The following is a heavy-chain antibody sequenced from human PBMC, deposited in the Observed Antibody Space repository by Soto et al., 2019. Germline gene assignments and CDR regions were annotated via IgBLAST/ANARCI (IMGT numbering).Heavy chain of an antibody. V-gene: IGHV1-24*01. Sequence: QVQLVQSGAEVKKPGASVKVSCKVSGYTLTELSMHWVRQAPGKGLEWMGGFDPEDGETIYAQKFQGRVTMTADTSTDTAYMELSSLRSEETAVYYCASVVTPVLGWFDPWGQGTLVTVSS. D-gene: IGHD2-21*02. J-gene: IGHJ5*02. CDR3: ASVVTPVLGWFDP. CDR1: GYTLTELS. CDR2: FDPEDGET.